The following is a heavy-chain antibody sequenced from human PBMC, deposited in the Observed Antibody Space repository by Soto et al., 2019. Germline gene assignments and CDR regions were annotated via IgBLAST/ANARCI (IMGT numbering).Heavy chain of an antibody. CDR2: VNEDGSEK. D-gene: IGHD6-19*01. CDR3: ARLRSGWSIDY. CDR1: GFSFSGNW. J-gene: IGHJ4*02. Sequence: GGSLRLSCAASGFSFSGNWMTWVRQAPGKGLEWAANVNEDGSEKNYVDSVKGRFTISRDNAKNSLYLQVNSLTAADTAVYYCARLRSGWSIDYWGQGALVTVSS. V-gene: IGHV3-7*03.